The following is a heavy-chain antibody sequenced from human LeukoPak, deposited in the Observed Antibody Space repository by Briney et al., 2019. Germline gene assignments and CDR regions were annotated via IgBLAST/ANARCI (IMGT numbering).Heavy chain of an antibody. V-gene: IGHV4-4*02. CDR1: GGSISSSNW. D-gene: IGHD2-15*01. CDR3: AGRHCSGGGCYFAGADPFDY. CDR2: IYHSGST. Sequence: PSGTLSLTCAVSGGSISSSNWWSWVRQPPGKGLEWIGEIYHSGSTNYNPSLKSRVTISVDKSKNQFSLKLSSVTAADTAVYFCAGRHCSGGGCYFAGADPFDYWGQGTLVTVSS. J-gene: IGHJ4*02.